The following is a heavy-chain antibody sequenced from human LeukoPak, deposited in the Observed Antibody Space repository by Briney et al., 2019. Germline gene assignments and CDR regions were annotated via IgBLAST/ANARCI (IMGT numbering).Heavy chain of an antibody. CDR2: IPNDGSKT. J-gene: IGHJ4*02. CDR3: ATDRGDYDFDY. V-gene: IGHV3-30-3*01. D-gene: IGHD2-21*02. Sequence: GGSLRLSCAASGFSFSSYAMHWVRQAPGKGLEWVAAIPNDGSKTYYADSVKGRFTISRDNSKNTLYLQMNSLRTEDTAVYYCATDRGDYDFDYWGQGTLVTVSS. CDR1: GFSFSSYA.